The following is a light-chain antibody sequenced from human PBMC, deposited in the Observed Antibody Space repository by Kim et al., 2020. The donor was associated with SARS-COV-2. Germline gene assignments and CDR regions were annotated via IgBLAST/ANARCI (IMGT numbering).Light chain of an antibody. V-gene: IGKV3-11*01. CDR2: EAS. J-gene: IGKJ4*01. CDR3: QQRTNPLT. CDR1: QSVNSD. Sequence: LFLSPGVRATCAGRASQSVNSDLVWYQQKPGQSPRLIIYEASNRATGIPARFSGSGFRTDFTLTISSHEPEDSAVYNCQQRTNPLTFGGGTKLEI.